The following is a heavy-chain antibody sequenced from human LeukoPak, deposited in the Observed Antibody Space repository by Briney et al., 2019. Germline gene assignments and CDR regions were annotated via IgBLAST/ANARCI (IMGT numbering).Heavy chain of an antibody. Sequence: SETLSLTCAVYGGSFSGYYWSWIRPPPGRGLEWVGEINHSGRTNYNPSLTSRVTISVDTSKNQYSLKLSSVTAADTGVYYCARGGKSGYSYGPLARSLDYWGQGTLVTVSS. CDR3: ARGGKSGYSYGPLARSLDY. J-gene: IGHJ4*02. V-gene: IGHV4-34*01. CDR1: GGSFSGYY. D-gene: IGHD5-18*01. CDR2: INHSGRT.